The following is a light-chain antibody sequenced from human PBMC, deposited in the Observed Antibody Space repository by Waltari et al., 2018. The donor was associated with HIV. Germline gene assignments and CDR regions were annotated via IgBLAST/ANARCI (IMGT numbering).Light chain of an antibody. V-gene: IGLV2-18*02. J-gene: IGLJ1*01. Sequence: QSALTQPPSVSGSPGQSVTISCTGSSSDVGCSHRVPWYQQPPGTAPKLLIYEVTYRPSGVPDRFSGSKSGNTASLTISGLQAEDEADYYCSSYTSSSTYVFGTGTRVTVL. CDR1: SSDVGCSHR. CDR2: EVT. CDR3: SSYTSSSTYV.